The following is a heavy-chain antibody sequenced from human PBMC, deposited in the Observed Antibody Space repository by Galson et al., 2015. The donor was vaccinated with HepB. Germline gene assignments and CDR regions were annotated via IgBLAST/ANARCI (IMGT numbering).Heavy chain of an antibody. V-gene: IGHV3-64D*06. Sequence: SLRLSCAASGFTFSSHPMHRVRQAPGKGLEYVSSISTNGGNTYYADSVRGRFTISRDNSKNALYLQMSSLRTEDTALYYCVKDRQWASAPPGQSHFDYWGQGTLVTVSS. CDR1: GFTFSSHP. CDR2: ISTNGGNT. J-gene: IGHJ4*01. CDR3: VKDRQWASAPPGQSHFDY. D-gene: IGHD6-19*01.